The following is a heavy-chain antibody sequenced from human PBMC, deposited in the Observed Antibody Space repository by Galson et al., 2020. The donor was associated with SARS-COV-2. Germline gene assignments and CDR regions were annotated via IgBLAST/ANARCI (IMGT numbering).Heavy chain of an antibody. CDR3: ASNPAAGLYYYYYGMDV. J-gene: IGHJ6*02. CDR1: GFTFSSYS. CDR2: ISSSSSYI. V-gene: IGHV3-21*01. Sequence: NSGGSLRLSCADSGFTFSSYSMNWVRQAPGKGLEWVSSISSSSSYIYYADSVKGRFTISRDNAKNSLYLQMNSLRAEDTAVYYCASNPAAGLYYYYYGMDVWGQGTTVTVSS. D-gene: IGHD6-13*01.